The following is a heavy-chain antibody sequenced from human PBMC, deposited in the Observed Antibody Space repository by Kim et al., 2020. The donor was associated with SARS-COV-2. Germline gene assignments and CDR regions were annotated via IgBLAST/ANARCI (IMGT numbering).Heavy chain of an antibody. J-gene: IGHJ4*02. CDR3: ARHQRGYYFDY. Sequence: SETLSLICTVSGGSISSYYWSWIRQPPGKGLEWIGYIYYSGSTNYNPSLKSRVTISVDTSKNQFSLKLSSVTAADTAVYYCARHQRGYYFDYWGQGTLVT. V-gene: IGHV4-59*08. CDR1: GGSISSYY. D-gene: IGHD2-15*01. CDR2: IYYSGST.